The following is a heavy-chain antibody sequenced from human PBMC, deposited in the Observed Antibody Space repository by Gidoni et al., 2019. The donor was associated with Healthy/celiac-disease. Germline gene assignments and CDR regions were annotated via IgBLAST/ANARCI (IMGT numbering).Heavy chain of an antibody. CDR3: ARDGDYVRARVVYYYGMDV. D-gene: IGHD4-17*01. CDR2: INPNSGGT. V-gene: IGHV1-2*02. J-gene: IGHJ6*02. CDR1: GYTLTGYY. Sequence: QVQLVQSGAEVKKPGASVKVSCKPSGYTLTGYYMHWVRPAPGQGLEWMGWINPNSGGTNYAQKLQGRVTMTRDTSISTAYMELSRLRSDDTAVYYCARDGDYVRARVVYYYGMDVWGQGTTVTVSS.